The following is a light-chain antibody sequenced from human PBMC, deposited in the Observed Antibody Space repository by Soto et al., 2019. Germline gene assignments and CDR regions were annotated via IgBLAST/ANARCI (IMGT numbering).Light chain of an antibody. CDR3: EPWDSNPHVV. Sequence: QPVLTQSSSASASLGSSVKLTCTLSSGHSSYIIAWHQQQPGKAPRYLMKLEGSGSYNKGSGVPDRFSGSRSGADRYLTISNLQSEDEADYYCEPWDSNPHVVVGGGTTLNVL. J-gene: IGLJ2*01. CDR1: SGHSSYI. V-gene: IGLV4-60*03. CDR2: LEGSGSY.